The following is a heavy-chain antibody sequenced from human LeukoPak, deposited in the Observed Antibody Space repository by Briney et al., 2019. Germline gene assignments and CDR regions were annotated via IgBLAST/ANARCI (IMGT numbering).Heavy chain of an antibody. CDR3: AGGGQWLVYDF. D-gene: IGHD6-19*01. J-gene: IGHJ4*02. Sequence: NPSETLSLTCTVSGGSISIYYWSWIRHPPGKGLGWIGHIYYSGSTNYNPSLKSRVATSVDTSKNQFSLKLSSVTAAETAVYYCAGGGQWLVYDFWGQGTLVTVSS. V-gene: IGHV4-59*01. CDR2: IYYSGST. CDR1: GGSISIYY.